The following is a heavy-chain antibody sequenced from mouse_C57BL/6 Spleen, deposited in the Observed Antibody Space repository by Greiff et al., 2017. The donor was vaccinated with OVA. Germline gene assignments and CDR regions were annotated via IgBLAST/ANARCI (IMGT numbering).Heavy chain of an antibody. Sequence: EVQLQESGPELVKPGASVKMSCKASGYTFTDYNMHWVKQSHGKSLEWIGYINPNNGGTSYNQKFKGKATLTVNKSSSTAYMELRSLTSEDSAVYYCARPFYYGYDAGYYFDYWGQGTTLTVSS. V-gene: IGHV1-22*01. CDR2: INPNNGGT. CDR1: GYTFTDYN. CDR3: ARPFYYGYDAGYYFDY. D-gene: IGHD2-2*01. J-gene: IGHJ2*01.